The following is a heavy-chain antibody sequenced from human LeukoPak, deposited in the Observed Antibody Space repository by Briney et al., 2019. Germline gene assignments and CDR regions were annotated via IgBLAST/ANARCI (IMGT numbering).Heavy chain of an antibody. CDR2: ISGSGGST. V-gene: IGHV3-23*01. CDR1: GFTFSTYS. J-gene: IGHJ4*02. Sequence: GGSLRLSCAASGFTFSTYSMTWVRQAPGKGLEWVSTISGSGGSTYYADSVKGRFTISRDNAKNSLYLQMNSLRAEDTALYYCARGRGYDFWSGYYKDFDYWGQGTLVTVSS. D-gene: IGHD3-3*01. CDR3: ARGRGYDFWSGYYKDFDY.